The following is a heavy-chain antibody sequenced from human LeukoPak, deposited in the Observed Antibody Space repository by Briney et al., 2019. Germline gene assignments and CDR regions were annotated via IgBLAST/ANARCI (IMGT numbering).Heavy chain of an antibody. CDR3: ARVTVPGAIAY. D-gene: IGHD6-19*01. J-gene: IGHJ4*02. CDR2: INPNSGDT. Sequence: ASVTVSCKASGYTFTGYYMHWVRQAPGQGLEWMGWINPNSGDTNNAQKFQGRVTMTRDTSISTAFMELNTLRSDDTAVYYCARVTVPGAIAYWGQGTLVTVSS. CDR1: GYTFTGYY. V-gene: IGHV1-2*02.